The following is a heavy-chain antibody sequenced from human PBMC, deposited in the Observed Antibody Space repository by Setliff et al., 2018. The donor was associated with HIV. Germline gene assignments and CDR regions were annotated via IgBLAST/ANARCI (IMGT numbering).Heavy chain of an antibody. V-gene: IGHV3-23*01. D-gene: IGHD5-12*01. J-gene: IGHJ4*02. CDR2: ISASGDRT. Sequence: GGSLRLSCVASGFTFASYAMNWLRQAPGKGLEWVSVISASGDRTYYADSVKGRFTISRDNSKNTLYLQMNSLRAEDTAVYYCAKDPRAAVATICDYWGQGTLVTVSS. CDR1: GFTFASYA. CDR3: AKDPRAAVATICDY.